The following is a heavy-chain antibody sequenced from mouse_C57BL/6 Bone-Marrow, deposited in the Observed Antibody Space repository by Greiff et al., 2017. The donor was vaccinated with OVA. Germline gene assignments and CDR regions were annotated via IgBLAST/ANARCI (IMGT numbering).Heavy chain of an antibody. J-gene: IGHJ2*01. D-gene: IGHD2-4*01. CDR2: GQGRDWIG. V-gene: IGHV1-87*01. Sequence: QVQLQQSGPELARPWASVKISCQAFYTFSRRVHFAIRDTNYWMQWVKQRPGQGRDWIGAFSTGNGVTSYNQKFKVKATLTADKSSGTAYMQLSSLTSEDVAVYYCAGGGYYDPYYFDYGGQGTTLTVSA. CDR3: SEDVAVYYCAGGGYYDPYYFDY. CDR1: YTFSRRVH.